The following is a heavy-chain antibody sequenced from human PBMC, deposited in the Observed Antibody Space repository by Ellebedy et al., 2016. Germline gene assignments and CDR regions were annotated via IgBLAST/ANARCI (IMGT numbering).Heavy chain of an antibody. D-gene: IGHD6-6*01. CDR3: ARGGPSSFLGWFDP. CDR2: LNPNSGGT. V-gene: IGHV1-2*02. CDR1: GYTFSDYY. J-gene: IGHJ5*02. Sequence: ASVKVSCKASGYTFSDYYIHWVRQAPGQGLEWMGWLNPNSGGTKYAQKFQVRVTMTRDTSISTAYMELNRLRSDDTAVYYCARGGPSSFLGWFDPWGQGTLVNVSS.